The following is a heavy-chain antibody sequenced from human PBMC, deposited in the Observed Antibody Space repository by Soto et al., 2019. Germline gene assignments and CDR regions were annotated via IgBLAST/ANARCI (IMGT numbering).Heavy chain of an antibody. J-gene: IGHJ4*02. V-gene: IGHV3-23*01. Sequence: EVQLLESGGGLVQPGGSLRLSCAASGFTFSSYAMSWVRQAPGKGLEWVSAISGSGGSKYYADSVKGRFTISRDNSKNTRYLPMNSLRAEDTAVYYCAKTLYYYDTSGYQWGQGTLVTVSS. CDR3: AKTLYYYDTSGYQ. CDR1: GFTFSSYA. CDR2: ISGSGGSK. D-gene: IGHD3-22*01.